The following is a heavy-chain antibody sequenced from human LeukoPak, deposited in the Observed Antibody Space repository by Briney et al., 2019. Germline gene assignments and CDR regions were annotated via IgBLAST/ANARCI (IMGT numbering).Heavy chain of an antibody. V-gene: IGHV1-2*02. Sequence: GASVKVSCKASGYTFTGYYIHWVRQAPGQGPEWMGWINTNSGGTNYVQKFQGRVTMTRDTSISTAYMELSRLRSDDTAVYYCAREGEGYCSGGSCYHFDYWGQGTLVTVSS. CDR1: GYTFTGYY. CDR2: INTNSGGT. D-gene: IGHD2-15*01. J-gene: IGHJ4*02. CDR3: AREGEGYCSGGSCYHFDY.